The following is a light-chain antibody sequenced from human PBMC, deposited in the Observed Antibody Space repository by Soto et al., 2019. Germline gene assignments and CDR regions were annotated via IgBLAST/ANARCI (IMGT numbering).Light chain of an antibody. Sequence: QSALTQPPSASGSPGQSVTISCTGTSSDVGGYNFVSWYQHHPGKVPKVLIYEVSKRPSGVPDRFSGSKSGNTASLTVSGLQAEDEADYYCSAYVGINNLRFGGGTKLTVL. J-gene: IGLJ2*01. V-gene: IGLV2-8*01. CDR3: SAYVGINNLR. CDR1: SSDVGGYNF. CDR2: EVS.